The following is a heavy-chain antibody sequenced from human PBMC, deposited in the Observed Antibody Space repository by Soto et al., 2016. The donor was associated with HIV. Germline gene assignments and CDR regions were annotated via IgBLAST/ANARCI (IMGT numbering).Heavy chain of an antibody. V-gene: IGHV3-20*04. Sequence: EVQLVESGRGVLRPGVSLRLSCAASGFTFDDYGMSWVRQAPGKGLEWVSGINWNGDSTGYADSVKGRFTISRDNAKNSLYLQMNSLRAEDTALYYCARAPGEVFFDYWGQGTLVTVSS. J-gene: IGHJ4*02. D-gene: IGHD3-3*01. CDR3: ARAPGEVFFDY. CDR1: GFTFDDYG. CDR2: INWNGDST.